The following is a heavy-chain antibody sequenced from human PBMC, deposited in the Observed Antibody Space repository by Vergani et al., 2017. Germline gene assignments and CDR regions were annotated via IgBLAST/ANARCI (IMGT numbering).Heavy chain of an antibody. J-gene: IGHJ4*02. V-gene: IGHV3-23*01. CDR3: AKQYLLQPAAPN. D-gene: IGHD2-15*01. CDR1: GFTFSSYA. CDR2: ISGSGGST. Sequence: EVQLLESGGGLVQPGGSLRLSCAASGFTFSSYAMSWVRQAPGKGLEWVSAISGSGGSTYYADSVKGRFTISRDNSKHTLYLQMNSLRAEDTAVYYCAKQYLLQPAAPNWGQGTLVTVSS.